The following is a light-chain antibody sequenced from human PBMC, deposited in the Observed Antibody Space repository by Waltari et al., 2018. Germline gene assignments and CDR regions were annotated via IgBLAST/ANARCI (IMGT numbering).Light chain of an antibody. J-gene: IGKJ4*01. CDR2: LGS. V-gene: IGKV2-28*01. CDR3: MQALQTPLT. CDR1: QSLLHRNGYNY. Sequence: DIVMTQSPLSLPVTPGEPASISCRSSQSLLHRNGYNYLDWYLQKSGQSPQLLMYLGSSRASGVPDRFSGSGSGTDFTLKISRVEAEDVGVYYCMQALQTPLTFGGGTKMEIK.